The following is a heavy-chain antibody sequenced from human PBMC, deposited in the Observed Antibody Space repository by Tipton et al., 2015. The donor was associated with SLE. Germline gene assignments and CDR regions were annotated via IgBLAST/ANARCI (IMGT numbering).Heavy chain of an antibody. Sequence: GLVKPSETLSLTCAVYGGSFSGYYWSWIRQHPGKGLEWIGEINHSGSTNYNPSLKSRVTISVDTSKNQFSLKLSSVTAADTAVYYCARAQNSSMGYWGQGTLVTVSS. D-gene: IGHD1-7*01. CDR2: INHSGST. CDR1: GGSFSGYY. CDR3: ARAQNSSMGY. J-gene: IGHJ4*02. V-gene: IGHV4-34*01.